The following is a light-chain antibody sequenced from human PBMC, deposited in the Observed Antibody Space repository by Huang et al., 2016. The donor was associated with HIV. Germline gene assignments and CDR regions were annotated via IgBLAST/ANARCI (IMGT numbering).Light chain of an antibody. Sequence: EIVLTQSPATLSLSPGERATLSCRASQSVRSSFTWYQQKPGQAPRLLIYDASNRATGIPARFSGSGSGTDFTLTISSLEPEDFAVYYCQQRSNWHFTFGPGTKVDIK. CDR1: QSVRSS. V-gene: IGKV3-11*01. J-gene: IGKJ3*01. CDR3: QQRSNWHFT. CDR2: DAS.